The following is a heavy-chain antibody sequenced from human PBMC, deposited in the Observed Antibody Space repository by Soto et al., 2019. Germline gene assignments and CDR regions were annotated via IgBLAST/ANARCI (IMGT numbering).Heavy chain of an antibody. Sequence: PGGSLRPSCAASGFTFSSYWMSWVRQAPGKGLEWVANIKQDGSEKYYVDSVKGRFTISRDNAKNSLYLQMNSLRAEDTAVYYCARDPNIVVVPAAIYYYYGMDVWGQGTTVTVSS. CDR2: IKQDGSEK. CDR3: ARDPNIVVVPAAIYYYYGMDV. D-gene: IGHD2-2*01. V-gene: IGHV3-7*04. J-gene: IGHJ6*02. CDR1: GFTFSSYW.